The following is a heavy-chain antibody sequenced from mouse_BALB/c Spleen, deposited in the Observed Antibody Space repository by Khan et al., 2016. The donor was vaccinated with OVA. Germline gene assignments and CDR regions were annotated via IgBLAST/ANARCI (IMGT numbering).Heavy chain of an antibody. D-gene: IGHD3-1*01. CDR3: ARGGSSGPAWFAY. CDR2: IRYDGDS. V-gene: IGHV3-6*01. CDR1: GYSITSGYF. J-gene: IGHJ3*01. Sequence: EVQLQESGPGLVKPTQSLSLTCSVTGYSITSGYFWNWIRQFPGNKLEWMGYIRYDGDSNYNPSLKNRISLTRDTSKNQFFLKLNSVTPEDTATYYCARGGSSGPAWFAYWGQGTLVTVSA.